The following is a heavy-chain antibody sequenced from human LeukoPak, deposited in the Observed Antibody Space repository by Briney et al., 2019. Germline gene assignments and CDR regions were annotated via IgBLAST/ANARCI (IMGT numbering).Heavy chain of an antibody. V-gene: IGHV3-11*01. CDR1: GFTFSDYY. CDR3: ARLAVAGTYFDY. CDR2: ISSRGSTI. J-gene: IGHJ4*02. Sequence: GSLRLSCAASGFTFSDYYMSWIRQAPGKGLEWVSYISSRGSTIYYADSVKGRFTISRDNAKNSLYLQMNSLRAEDTAVYYCARLAVAGTYFDYWGQGTLVTVSS. D-gene: IGHD6-19*01.